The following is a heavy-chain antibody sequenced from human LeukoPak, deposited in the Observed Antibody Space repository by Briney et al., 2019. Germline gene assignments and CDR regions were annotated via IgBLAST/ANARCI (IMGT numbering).Heavy chain of an antibody. CDR3: ARESSTHPLNNCFDP. Sequence: GGSLRLSCAASGFTFSSYGMHWVRQAPGKGLEWVAVLWYDGSNKYYADSVKGRFTISRDNSKNTLYLQMNSLRAENTVVYYGARESSTHPLNNCFDPWAQGPRVTVPP. D-gene: IGHD6-13*01. CDR1: GFTFSSYG. J-gene: IGHJ5*02. CDR2: LWYDGSNK. V-gene: IGHV3-33*01.